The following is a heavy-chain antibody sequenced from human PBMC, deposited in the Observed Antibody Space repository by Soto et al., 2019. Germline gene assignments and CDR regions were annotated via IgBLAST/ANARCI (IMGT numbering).Heavy chain of an antibody. J-gene: IGHJ4*02. Sequence: GESLKISCKGSGYSFAGYWITWVRQKPGKGLEWMGRIDPSDSQTYYSPSFRGHVTISVTKSITTVFLQWSSLRASDTAMYYCARQIYDSDTGPNFQYYFDSWGQGTSVTVSS. D-gene: IGHD3-22*01. V-gene: IGHV5-10-1*01. CDR2: IDPSDSQT. CDR1: GYSFAGYW. CDR3: ARQIYDSDTGPNFQYYFDS.